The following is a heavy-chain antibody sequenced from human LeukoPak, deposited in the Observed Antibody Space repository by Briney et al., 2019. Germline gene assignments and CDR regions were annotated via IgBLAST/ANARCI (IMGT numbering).Heavy chain of an antibody. Sequence: SQTLSLTCTVSGGSISSNYCNWIRQPPGKALEWIGYIYYSGSTNYNPSLKSRVTISIDPSKNQFSLKLSSVTAADTAVYYCARYDGSGWHFDYWGQGTLVTVSS. D-gene: IGHD6-19*01. J-gene: IGHJ4*02. CDR2: IYYSGST. CDR1: GGSISSNY. CDR3: ARYDGSGWHFDY. V-gene: IGHV4-59*08.